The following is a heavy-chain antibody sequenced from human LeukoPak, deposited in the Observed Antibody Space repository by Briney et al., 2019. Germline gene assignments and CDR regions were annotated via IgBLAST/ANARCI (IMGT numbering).Heavy chain of an antibody. CDR3: AQDGNILATNFDY. CDR1: GFTVSSNY. V-gene: IGHV3-23*01. CDR2: ISGRTGGT. Sequence: GGSLRLSCAASGFTVSSNYMNWVRQAPGKGLEWVSAISGRTGGTYYADSVKGRFTISRDNSKSTLYLLMNSLRAEDTAVYYCAQDGNILATNFDYWGQGTLVTVSS. D-gene: IGHD5-12*01. J-gene: IGHJ4*02.